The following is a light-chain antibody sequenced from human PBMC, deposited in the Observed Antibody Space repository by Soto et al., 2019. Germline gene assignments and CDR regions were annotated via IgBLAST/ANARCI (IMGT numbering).Light chain of an antibody. CDR2: GAS. Sequence: EIVMTQSPATLPVSPGERATLSCRASQSVSINLAWYQQKPGQAPRLLIYGASTRAIGIPARFSGSGSGTEFTLTISSLQSEDFAVYYCQHYNNWPPWTFDQGTKVEIK. CDR3: QHYNNWPPWT. CDR1: QSVSIN. J-gene: IGKJ1*01. V-gene: IGKV3-15*01.